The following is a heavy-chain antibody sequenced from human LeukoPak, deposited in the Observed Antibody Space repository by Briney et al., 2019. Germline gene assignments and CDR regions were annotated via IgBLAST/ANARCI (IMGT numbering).Heavy chain of an antibody. Sequence: SETLSLTCTVSGGSISSYYWSWIRQPPGKGLAWIGTIFHSGSTDYNPSLKSRVTISLDTSKNQFSLRLSSVTAADTAVYYCARSGTGYSNPNWFDPWGRGTLVTVSS. CDR2: IFHSGST. CDR1: GGSISSYY. J-gene: IGHJ5*02. V-gene: IGHV4-59*12. D-gene: IGHD4-11*01. CDR3: ARSGTGYSNPNWFDP.